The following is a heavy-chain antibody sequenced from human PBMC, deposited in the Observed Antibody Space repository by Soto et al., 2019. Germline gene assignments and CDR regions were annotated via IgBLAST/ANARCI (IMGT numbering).Heavy chain of an antibody. CDR1: GYTLTELS. CDR3: SSHRYCGSGYIIIGGAFDI. J-gene: IGHJ3*02. Sequence: ASVKVSCKVSGYTLTELSMHWVRQAPGKGLEWMGGFDSEDGETIYAQKSQGRVTMTEDTSPDTAYTELSRLSSEDTSAYYCSSHRYCGSGYIIIGGAFDIRGQGTMGTVSS. D-gene: IGHD3-10*01. CDR2: FDSEDGET. V-gene: IGHV1-24*01.